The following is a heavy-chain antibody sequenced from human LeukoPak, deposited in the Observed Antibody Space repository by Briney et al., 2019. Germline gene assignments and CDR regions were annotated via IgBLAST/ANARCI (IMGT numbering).Heavy chain of an antibody. CDR3: ALTYYYDSSGYAYSDS. V-gene: IGHV1-2*02. D-gene: IGHD3-22*01. CDR1: GYTFTGYY. Sequence: ASVKVSCKASGYTFTGYYMHWVRQAPGQGLEWMGWINPNSGGTNYAQKFQGRVTMTRDTSISTAYMELSRLRSDDTAVYYCALTYYYDSSGYAYSDSWGQGTLVTVSS. CDR2: INPNSGGT. J-gene: IGHJ5*01.